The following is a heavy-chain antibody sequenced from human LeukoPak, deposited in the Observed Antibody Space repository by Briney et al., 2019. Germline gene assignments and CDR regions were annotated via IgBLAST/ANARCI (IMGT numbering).Heavy chain of an antibody. CDR2: IKVDGSEK. Sequence: GGSLILSCAASGFTFSNFWMSWVRQAPGKGLEWVANIKVDGSEKYYVDSVKGRFTISRDNAENSLYLQMNSLRAEDTAVYYCAKDFRIGYSAHFDYWGQGALVTVSS. V-gene: IGHV3-7*03. J-gene: IGHJ4*02. D-gene: IGHD2-21*01. CDR1: GFTFSNFW. CDR3: AKDFRIGYSAHFDY.